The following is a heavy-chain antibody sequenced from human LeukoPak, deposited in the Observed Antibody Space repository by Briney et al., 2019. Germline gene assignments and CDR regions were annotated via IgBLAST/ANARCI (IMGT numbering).Heavy chain of an antibody. CDR2: INPSGGST. Sequence: ASVKVSCKASGYTFTSYDSNWVRQAPGQGLEWMGIINPSGGSTSYAQKFQGRVTMTRDTSTSTVYMELSSLRSEDTAVYYCTQRISGYSYGYDAFDIWGQGTMVTVSS. J-gene: IGHJ3*02. CDR1: GYTFTSYD. D-gene: IGHD5-18*01. V-gene: IGHV1-46*03. CDR3: TQRISGYSYGYDAFDI.